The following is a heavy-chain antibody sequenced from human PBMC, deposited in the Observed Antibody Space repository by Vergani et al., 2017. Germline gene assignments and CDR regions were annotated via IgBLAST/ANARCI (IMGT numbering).Heavy chain of an antibody. CDR1: GFTFNHYA. CDR3: AKAKPRNSGYDYLYYYHAMNV. Sequence: EVQLLESGGDLVQPGGSLRLSCAASGFTFNHYAMNWVRRAPGKGLEWVAGISGSGGSTYYAGSVKGRFTISRDSSKTTLYLQMNSLSAGDTAVYYCAKAKPRNSGYDYLYYYHAMNVWGEGTTVTVSS. CDR2: ISGSGGST. D-gene: IGHD5-12*01. J-gene: IGHJ6*04. V-gene: IGHV3-23*01.